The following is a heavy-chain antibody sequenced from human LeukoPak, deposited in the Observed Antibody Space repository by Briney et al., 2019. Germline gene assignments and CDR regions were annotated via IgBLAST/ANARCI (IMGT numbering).Heavy chain of an antibody. CDR1: GFTCSTYA. V-gene: IGHV3-23*01. Sequence: PGGSLRLSCTASGFTCSTYAMNWVRQAPGKGLEWVSSISRTVENTYYADSVKGRFTISRDNSKNMVHLQMNSLRGDDTAVYYCPKGTVGFLEWSQRVSFDYWGQGALVTVSS. J-gene: IGHJ4*02. D-gene: IGHD3-3*01. CDR3: PKGTVGFLEWSQRVSFDY. CDR2: ISRTVENT.